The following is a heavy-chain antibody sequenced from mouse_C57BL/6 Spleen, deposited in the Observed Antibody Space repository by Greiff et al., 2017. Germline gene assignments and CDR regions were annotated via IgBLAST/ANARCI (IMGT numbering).Heavy chain of an antibody. CDR1: GYTFTSYW. CDR3: ARVGLYLAYFDY. Sequence: QVQLQQPGAELVMPGASVKLSCKASGYTFTSYWMDWVKQRPGQGLEWIGEIDPSDSYTNYNQKFKGKSTLTADKSSSTAYMQRSSQTSEDAAVYYCARVGLYLAYFDYWGQGTTLTVSS. CDR2: IDPSDSYT. D-gene: IGHD5-5*01. J-gene: IGHJ2*01. V-gene: IGHV1-69*01.